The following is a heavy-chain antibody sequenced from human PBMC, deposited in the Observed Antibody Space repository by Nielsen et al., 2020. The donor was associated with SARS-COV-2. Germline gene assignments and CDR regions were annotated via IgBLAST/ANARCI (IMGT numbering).Heavy chain of an antibody. CDR1: GFTFDDYG. J-gene: IGHJ6*02. V-gene: IGHV3-20*01. D-gene: IGHD3-10*01. CDR2: INWNGGST. CDR3: ASSLFGEYYYGMTS. Sequence: GESLKISCAASGFTFDDYGMSWVRQAPGKGLEWVSGINWNGGSTGYADSVKGRFTISRDNAKNSLYLQMNSLRAEDTALYHCASSLFGEYYYGMTSGAKGPRSPSP.